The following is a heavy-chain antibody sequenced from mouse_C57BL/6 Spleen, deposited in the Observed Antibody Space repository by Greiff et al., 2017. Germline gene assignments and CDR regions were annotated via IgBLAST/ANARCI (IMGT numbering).Heavy chain of an antibody. Sequence: VQLQQPGAELVKPGASVKLSCKASGYTFTSYWMHWVKQRPGRGLEWIGWIDPKSGGTKYNEKFKSKATLTGDKPSSTAYMQLSSLTSEDSAVYDCARCEKDGYYLYFAMDYWGQGTSVTVSS. CDR3: ARCEKDGYYLYFAMDY. V-gene: IGHV1-72*01. CDR2: IDPKSGGT. J-gene: IGHJ4*01. D-gene: IGHD2-3*01. CDR1: GYTFTSYW.